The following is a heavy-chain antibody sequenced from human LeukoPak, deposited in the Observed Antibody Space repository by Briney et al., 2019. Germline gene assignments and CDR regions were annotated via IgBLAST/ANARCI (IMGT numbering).Heavy chain of an antibody. Sequence: ASVKVSCKASGYTFTGYYMHWVRQAPGQGLEWMGRINPNSGGTNYAQKFQGRVTMTRDTSISTAYMELSRLRSDDTAVYYCARLNYDSSGSYFDYWGQGTLVTVSS. J-gene: IGHJ4*02. CDR3: ARLNYDSSGSYFDY. V-gene: IGHV1-2*06. D-gene: IGHD3-22*01. CDR1: GYTFTGYY. CDR2: INPNSGGT.